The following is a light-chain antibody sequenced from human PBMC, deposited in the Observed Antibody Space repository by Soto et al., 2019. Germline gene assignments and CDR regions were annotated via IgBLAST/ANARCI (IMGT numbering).Light chain of an antibody. J-gene: IGLJ1*01. V-gene: IGLV2-8*01. Sequence: QSVLTQSPSASGSPGQSVTISCTGTSSDIGGYNSVSWYQQHPGKAPKVMIYDVTKRPSGVPDRFSGSKSGNTASLTVSALQAEDEADYYCNSYVGSNNYVFGTGKRSPS. CDR2: DVT. CDR3: NSYVGSNNYV. CDR1: SSDIGGYNS.